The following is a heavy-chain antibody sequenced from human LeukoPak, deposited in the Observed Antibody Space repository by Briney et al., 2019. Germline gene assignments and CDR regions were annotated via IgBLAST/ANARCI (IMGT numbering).Heavy chain of an antibody. J-gene: IGHJ2*01. Sequence: PWETLSLTCAVYGGSFSGYYWRWIRQPPRKGLEWIGEINHSGSTNYNPSLKSRVTISVDTSKNQFSLKLSSVTAADTAVYYCARGGLTNFTTIVVVPAAALGVLYFDLWGRRTLVTVSS. V-gene: IGHV4-34*01. CDR1: GGSFSGYY. CDR3: ARGGLTNFTTIVVVPAAALGVLYFDL. CDR2: INHSGST. D-gene: IGHD2-2*01.